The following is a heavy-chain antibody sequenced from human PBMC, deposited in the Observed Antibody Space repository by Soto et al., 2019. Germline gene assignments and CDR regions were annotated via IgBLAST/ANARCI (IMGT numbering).Heavy chain of an antibody. Sequence: SQTLSLTFVGSGDTVSSNSVAWNWFRQSPSRVLEWLGRTYYRSRWYSDYAVSVRSRIDINADTSKNQVSLQLNSVTPEDTAVYYCVRSEEDSDYYYYGMDVWGQGTMVTVSS. CDR3: VRSEEDSDYYYYGMDV. CDR1: GDTVSSNSVA. D-gene: IGHD4-17*01. CDR2: TYYRSRWYS. V-gene: IGHV6-1*01. J-gene: IGHJ6*02.